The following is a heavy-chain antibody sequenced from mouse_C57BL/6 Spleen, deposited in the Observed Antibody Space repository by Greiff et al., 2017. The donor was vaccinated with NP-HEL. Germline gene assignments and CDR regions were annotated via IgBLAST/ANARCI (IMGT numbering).Heavy chain of an antibody. CDR2: INPSNGGT. J-gene: IGHJ1*03. CDR3: AKEGYDYDAWYFDD. Sequence: QVQLQQPGTELVKPGASVKLSCKASGYTFTSYWMHWVKQRPGQGLEWIGNINPSNGGTNYNEKFKSKATLTVDKSSSTAYMQLSSLTSEDSAVYYCAKEGYDYDAWYFDDWGTGTTVTVSS. CDR1: GYTFTSYW. D-gene: IGHD2-4*01. V-gene: IGHV1-53*01.